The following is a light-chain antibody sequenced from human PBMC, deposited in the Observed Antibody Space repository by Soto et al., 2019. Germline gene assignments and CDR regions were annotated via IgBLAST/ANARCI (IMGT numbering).Light chain of an antibody. V-gene: IGLV2-14*01. CDR2: DVS. CDR1: SSDVGGYNY. J-gene: IGLJ3*02. CDR3: SSYTSSSTPWV. Sequence: QSALTQPASVSGSPRQSITISCTGTSSDVGGYNYVSWYQQHPGKAPKLMIYDVSNRPSGVSNRFSGSKSGNTASLTISGLQAEDEADYYCSSYTSSSTPWVFGGGTKLTVL.